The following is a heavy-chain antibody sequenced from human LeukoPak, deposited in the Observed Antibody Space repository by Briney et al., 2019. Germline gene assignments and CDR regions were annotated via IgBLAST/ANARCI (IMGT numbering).Heavy chain of an antibody. Sequence: ASVKVSCKASGYTFTTYKMHWVRQAPGQGLEWVGTINPSDGDRRNAQKFQGRVTMTIDTSTSTVYMELSSLTSEDTAVYYCAKDGGSYSADYWGQGTLVTVSS. CDR3: AKDGGSYSADY. V-gene: IGHV1-46*01. D-gene: IGHD3-10*01. CDR2: INPSDGDR. CDR1: GYTFTTYK. J-gene: IGHJ4*02.